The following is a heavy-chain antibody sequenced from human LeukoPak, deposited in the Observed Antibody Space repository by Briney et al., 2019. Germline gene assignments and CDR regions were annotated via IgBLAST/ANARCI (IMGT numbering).Heavy chain of an antibody. CDR2: MNPNSGNT. Sequence: GASVTVSCKASGYTFSGYYIHWVRQAPGQGLEWMGWMNPNSGNTGYAQKFQGRVTMTRNTSISTAHMELSSLRSEDTAVYYCARGQAYYHDSSRYPFWGQGTLVTVSS. V-gene: IGHV1-8*02. CDR3: ARGQAYYHDSSRYPF. J-gene: IGHJ4*02. CDR1: GYTFSGYY. D-gene: IGHD3-22*01.